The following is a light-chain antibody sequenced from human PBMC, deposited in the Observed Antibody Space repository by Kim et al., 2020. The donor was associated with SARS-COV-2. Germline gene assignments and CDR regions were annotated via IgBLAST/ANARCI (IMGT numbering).Light chain of an antibody. Sequence: PGQRVTISGTGSGSDIGAGYDVHWYQLLPGTAPKLLIYENNNRPSGVPDRFSGSKSGTSASLAITGLQAEDEADYYCQSGSLSEVIFGGGTQLTVL. CDR3: QSGSLSEVI. J-gene: IGLJ2*01. V-gene: IGLV1-40*01. CDR2: ENN. CDR1: GSDIGAGYD.